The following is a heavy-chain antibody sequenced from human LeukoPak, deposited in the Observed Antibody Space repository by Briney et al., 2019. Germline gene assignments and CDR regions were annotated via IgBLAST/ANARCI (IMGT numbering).Heavy chain of an antibody. Sequence: SSETLSLTCAVYGGSFSGYYWSWIRQPPGKGLEWIGEINHSGSTNYNPSLKSRVTISVDTSKNQFSLKLSSVTAADTAVYYCARGYGSLDYWGQGTLVTVSS. CDR2: INHSGST. CDR1: GGSFSGYY. CDR3: ARGYGSLDY. J-gene: IGHJ4*02. D-gene: IGHD4-17*01. V-gene: IGHV4-34*01.